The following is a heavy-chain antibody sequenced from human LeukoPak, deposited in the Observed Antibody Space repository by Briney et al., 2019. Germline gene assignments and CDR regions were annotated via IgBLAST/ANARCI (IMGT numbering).Heavy chain of an antibody. CDR3: ARGDPTVTTKQNLDY. Sequence: PGRSLRLSCAASGFIFSSYDMHWVRQAPGKRLEWVAVIWYDGSNKYYADSVKGRFTISRDNSKNTLYLQMNSLRVEDTAVYYCARGDPTVTTKQNLDYWGQGTLVTVSS. V-gene: IGHV3-33*01. D-gene: IGHD4-17*01. CDR1: GFIFSSYD. CDR2: IWYDGSNK. J-gene: IGHJ4*02.